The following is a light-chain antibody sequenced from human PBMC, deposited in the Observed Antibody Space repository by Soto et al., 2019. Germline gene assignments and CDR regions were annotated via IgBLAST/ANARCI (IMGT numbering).Light chain of an antibody. CDR1: QTIFYTSSNKNY. J-gene: IGKJ3*01. CDR2: WAS. Sequence: DIVLTQSPDSLAVSLGERATIHCKSSQTIFYTSSNKNYLAWYQQRPGQPPKLLIYWASDRESGVPSRFSGSGSGTDFTLTISGLQAEDVAVYYCKQYYSTPFTFGPGTRLDIK. CDR3: KQYYSTPFT. V-gene: IGKV4-1*01.